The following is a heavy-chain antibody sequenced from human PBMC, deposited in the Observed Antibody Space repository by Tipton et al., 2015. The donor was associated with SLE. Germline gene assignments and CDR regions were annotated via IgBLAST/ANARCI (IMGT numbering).Heavy chain of an antibody. V-gene: IGHV5-51*01. J-gene: IGHJ4*02. CDR2: IYPGDSDT. D-gene: IGHD3-9*01. CDR3: ARQGYDILTGYYLFDY. Sequence: VQLVQSGAEVKKPGESLKISCKGSGYSFTSYWIGWVRQMPGKGLEWMGIIYPGDSDTRYSPSFQGQVTISADKSISTAYLRWSSLKASDTAMYYCARQGYDILTGYYLFDYWGQGTLVTVSS. CDR1: GYSFTSYW.